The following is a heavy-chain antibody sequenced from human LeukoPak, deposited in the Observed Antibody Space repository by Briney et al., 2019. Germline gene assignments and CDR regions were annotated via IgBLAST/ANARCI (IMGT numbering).Heavy chain of an antibody. J-gene: IGHJ6*03. CDR3: ARESWSPAAAGIEDGINYYYYMDV. CDR1: GGTFSSYA. CDR2: IIPILGIA. V-gene: IGHV1-69*04. Sequence: GSSVKVSCKSSGGTFSSYAISWVRQAPGQGLEWMGRIIPILGIANYAQKFQGRVTITADKSTSTAYMELSSLRSEDTAVYYCARESWSPAAAGIEDGINYYYYMDVWGKGTTVTVSS. D-gene: IGHD6-13*01.